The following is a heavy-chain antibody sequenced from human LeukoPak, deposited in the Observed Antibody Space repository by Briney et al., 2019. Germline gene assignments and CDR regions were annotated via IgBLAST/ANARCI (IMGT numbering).Heavy chain of an antibody. D-gene: IGHD3-10*01. CDR3: ARERGKAFAY. Sequence: SETLSLTCTVSGGSISSSSYYWGWIRQPPGKGLEWIGSIYYSGSTYYNPSLKSRVTISVDTSKNQFSLKLSSVTAADTAVYYCARERGKAFAYWGQGTLVTVSS. CDR1: GGSISSSSYY. CDR2: IYYSGST. V-gene: IGHV4-39*07. J-gene: IGHJ4*02.